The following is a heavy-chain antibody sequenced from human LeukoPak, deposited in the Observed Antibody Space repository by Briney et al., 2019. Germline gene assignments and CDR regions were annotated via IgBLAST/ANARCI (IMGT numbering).Heavy chain of an antibody. CDR1: GFTFSSYS. CDR2: ISSSSSYI. CDR3: AREGIVVAPAATYYYYYGMDV. J-gene: IGHJ6*02. V-gene: IGHV3-21*01. Sequence: GGSLRLSCAASGFTFSSYSMNWVRQAPGKGLEWVSSISSSSSYIYYADSVKGRFTISRDNAKNSLYLQMNSLRAEDTAVYYCAREGIVVAPAATYYYYYGMDVWGQGTTVTVSS. D-gene: IGHD2-2*01.